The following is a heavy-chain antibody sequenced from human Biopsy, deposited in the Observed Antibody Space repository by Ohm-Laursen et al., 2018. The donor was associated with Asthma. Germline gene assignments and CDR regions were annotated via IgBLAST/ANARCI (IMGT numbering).Heavy chain of an antibody. CDR3: GKGGGDIVVVISATTLDY. CDR1: GFTFSSYA. J-gene: IGHJ4*02. CDR2: VSGSGGYT. Sequence: SLRLSCAASGFTFSSYAMNWVRQAPGKGLEWVSTVSGSGGYTYYADSVKGRFTISRDNSKNTLYLQMNSLRAEDTAVYYCGKGGGDIVVVISATTLDYWGQGALVTVSS. V-gene: IGHV3-23*01. D-gene: IGHD2-15*01.